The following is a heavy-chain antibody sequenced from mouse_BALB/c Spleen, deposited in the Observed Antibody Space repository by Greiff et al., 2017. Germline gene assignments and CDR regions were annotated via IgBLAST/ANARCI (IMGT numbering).Heavy chain of an antibody. CDR2: ISYDGSN. J-gene: IGHJ3*01. V-gene: IGHV3-6*02. CDR3: ARAYGNYWFAD. CDR1: GYSITSGYY. Sequence: LMESGPGLVKPSQSLSLTCSVTGYSITSGYYWNWIRQFPGNKLEWMGYISYDGSNNYNPSLKNRISITRDTSKNQFFLKLNSVTTEDTATYYCARAYGNYWFADWGQGTLVTVSA. D-gene: IGHD2-1*01.